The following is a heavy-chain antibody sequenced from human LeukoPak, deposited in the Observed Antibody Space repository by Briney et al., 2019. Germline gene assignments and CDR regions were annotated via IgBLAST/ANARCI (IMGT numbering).Heavy chain of an antibody. CDR2: ITPVINSA. D-gene: IGHD3-16*01. J-gene: IGHJ5*02. CDR3: TRVNLRGSQYNWFDP. V-gene: IGHV1-69*08. CDR1: GGTFRSHI. Sequence: ASVKVPCKTSGGTFRSHIFSWVRQAPGQGLEWMGRITPVINSAKYAQKFRDRLTITADTSTGTAYMELSSLTPDDTALYYCTRVNLRGSQYNWFDPWGQGTLVIVSS.